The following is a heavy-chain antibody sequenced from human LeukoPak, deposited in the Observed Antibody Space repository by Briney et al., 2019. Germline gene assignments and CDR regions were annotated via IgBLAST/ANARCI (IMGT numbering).Heavy chain of an antibody. CDR3: AKVRSGSYSRFFDY. D-gene: IGHD1-26*01. CDR2: ISGSGGST. J-gene: IGHJ4*02. CDR1: GFTFSNYG. V-gene: IGHV3-23*01. Sequence: GGSLRLSCAASGFTFSNYGMNWVRQAPGKGLEWVSTISGSGGSTYYADSVKGRFTISRDNSKNTLYLQMNSLRAEDTAVYYCAKVRSGSYSRFFDYWGQGTLVTVSS.